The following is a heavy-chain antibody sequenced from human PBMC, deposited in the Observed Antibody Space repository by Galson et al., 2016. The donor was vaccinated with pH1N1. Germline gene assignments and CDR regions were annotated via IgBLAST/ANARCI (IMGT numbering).Heavy chain of an antibody. V-gene: IGHV1-69*02. CDR1: GDTFNRYT. CDR3: ATARSGSCYRGIDY. Sequence: SVKVSCKASGDTFNRYTIIWVRQAPGQGLEWMGRIIPTVDITDYAKTFQGRVTFTADESTSTAYMDLSNLKSEDTALYYCATARSGSCYRGIDYWGQGTLVTVSS. CDR2: IIPTVDIT. D-gene: IGHD1-26*01. J-gene: IGHJ4*02.